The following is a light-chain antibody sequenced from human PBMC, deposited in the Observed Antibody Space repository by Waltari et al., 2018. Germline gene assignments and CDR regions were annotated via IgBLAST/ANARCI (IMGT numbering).Light chain of an antibody. J-gene: IGLJ1*01. V-gene: IGLV2-14*03. Sequence: QSALTQPASVSGSPGQSITISCTGTSSDVGGYNFVSWYQQHPDKAPKLIIYDVSERHSWFSNRCSGSKSVNTASLTSSWLHAEDEADYYCISYTTISTWVFGTGTKVTVL. CDR1: SSDVGGYNF. CDR2: DVS. CDR3: ISYTTISTWV.